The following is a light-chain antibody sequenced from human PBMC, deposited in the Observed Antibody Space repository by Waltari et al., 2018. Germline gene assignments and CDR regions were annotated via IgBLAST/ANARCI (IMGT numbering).Light chain of an antibody. CDR1: QSVSSN. CDR3: QQYNNWPPYT. J-gene: IGKJ2*01. V-gene: IGKV3-15*01. CDR2: GAS. Sequence: EIVMTQSPATLSVSPGERATLSCRASQSVSSNLAWYQQKPVQAPRLLIYGASTRATCIPARCSGSGSGTEFTLTISSMQSEDFAVYYCQQYNNWPPYTFGQGTKLEIK.